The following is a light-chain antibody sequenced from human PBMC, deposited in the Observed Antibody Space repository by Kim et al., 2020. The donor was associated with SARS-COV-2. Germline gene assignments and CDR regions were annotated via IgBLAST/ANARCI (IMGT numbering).Light chain of an antibody. Sequence: DIQMTQSPSTLSASVGDRVTITCRASQSVSGWLAWYQQKPGKAPKLLIYDGSGLESGVPSRFSGSGSGAEYTLTISSLQPDDFATYCCQHYLTNGLTFGGGTKVEIK. CDR2: DGS. J-gene: IGKJ4*01. CDR1: QSVSGW. V-gene: IGKV1-5*01. CDR3: QHYLTNGLT.